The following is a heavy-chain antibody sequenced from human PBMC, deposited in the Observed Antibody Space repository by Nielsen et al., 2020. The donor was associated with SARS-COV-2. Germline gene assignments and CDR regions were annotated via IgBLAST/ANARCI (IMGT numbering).Heavy chain of an antibody. CDR3: ARDPQGPYYYDSSGYQSDAFDI. D-gene: IGHD3-22*01. CDR1: GFTFSSYW. V-gene: IGHV3-7*01. CDR2: IKQDGSEK. Sequence: GRSLRLSCAASGFTFSSYWMSWVRQAPGKGLEWVANIKQDGSEKYYVDSVKGRFTISRDNAKNSLYLQMNSLRAEDTAVYYCARDPQGPYYYDSSGYQSDAFDIWGQGTMVTVSS. J-gene: IGHJ3*02.